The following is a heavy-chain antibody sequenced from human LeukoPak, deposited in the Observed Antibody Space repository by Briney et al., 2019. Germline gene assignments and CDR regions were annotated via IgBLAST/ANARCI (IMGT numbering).Heavy chain of an antibody. V-gene: IGHV5-51*01. CDR3: ARSMGSYGYDAFDI. CDR1: GYDFTTYW. Sequence: GESLKISCQGLGYDFTTYWIGWVRQMPGKGLEWMGIIYPGDSDTRYSPSFQGQVTISADKSISTAYLQWRSLKASDTAICYCARSMGSYGYDAFDIWGQGTMVTVP. J-gene: IGHJ3*02. D-gene: IGHD5-18*01. CDR2: IYPGDSDT.